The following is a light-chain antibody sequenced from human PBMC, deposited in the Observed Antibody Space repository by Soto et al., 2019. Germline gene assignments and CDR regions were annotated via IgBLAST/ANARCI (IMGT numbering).Light chain of an antibody. CDR2: EVS. V-gene: IGLV2-8*01. CDR1: SSDVGDDNF. Sequence: QSVLTQPPSASGSPGQSVTISCTGTSSDVGDDNFVSWYQQHPGKAPKIMIYEVSERPSGVPDRFSGSKSGNTASLTVSGLQADDEADYYCSSYAGSNIVVFGGGTKLTVL. CDR3: SSYAGSNIVV. J-gene: IGLJ2*01.